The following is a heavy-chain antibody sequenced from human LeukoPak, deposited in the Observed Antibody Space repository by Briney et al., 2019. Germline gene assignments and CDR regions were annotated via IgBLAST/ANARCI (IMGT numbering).Heavy chain of an antibody. CDR2: IYHSGST. CDR1: GGSISSGGYS. Sequence: SETLSLTCAVSGGSISSGGYSWSWIRQLPGKGLEWIGYIYHSGSTYYNPSLKSRVTISVDRSKNQFSLKLSSVTAADTAVYYCARGDYYFDYWGQGTLVTVSS. CDR3: ARGDYYFDY. V-gene: IGHV4-30-2*01. J-gene: IGHJ4*02. D-gene: IGHD2-21*02.